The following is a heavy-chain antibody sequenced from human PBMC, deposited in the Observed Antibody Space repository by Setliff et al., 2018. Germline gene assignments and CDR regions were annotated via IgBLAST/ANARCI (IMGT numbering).Heavy chain of an antibody. Sequence: GGSLRLSCVASGFTFSSYWMSWVRQAPGKGLEWISADGANEYYADSVKGRFTISRDNAKNTLCLQMNSLRAEDTAVYYCARDPGYCSSTRCYEAYYYYYMDVWGKGTTVTVSS. CDR1: GFTFSSYW. V-gene: IGHV3-33*08. CDR2: ISADGANE. D-gene: IGHD2-2*01. CDR3: ARDPGYCSSTRCYEAYYYYYMDV. J-gene: IGHJ6*03.